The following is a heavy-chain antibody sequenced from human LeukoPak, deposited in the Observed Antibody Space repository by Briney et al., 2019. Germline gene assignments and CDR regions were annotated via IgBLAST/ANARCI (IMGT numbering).Heavy chain of an antibody. V-gene: IGHV3-23*01. Sequence: PGGSLRLSCAASGFTFSCYVMSWVRQAPGEGLEWVPAISGSGGSLYYADSGEGRITISRDNSKNTLYLQMNILRAEDTAVYYCAKHAGAYCSSSSCYGFFDYWGQGTLVTVSS. CDR2: ISGSGGSL. J-gene: IGHJ4*02. CDR1: GFTFSCYV. CDR3: AKHAGAYCSSSSCYGFFDY. D-gene: IGHD2-2*01.